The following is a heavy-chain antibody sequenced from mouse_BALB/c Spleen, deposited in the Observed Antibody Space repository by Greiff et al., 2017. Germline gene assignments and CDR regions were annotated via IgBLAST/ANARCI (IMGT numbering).Heavy chain of an antibody. CDR1: GFTFSSFG. CDR2: IGSGSSTI. Sequence: EVMLVESGGGLVQPGGSRKLSCAASGFTFSSFGMHWVRQAPEKGLEWVAYIGSGSSTIYYADTVKGRFTISRDNPKNTLFLQMTSLRSEDTAMYYCARLPSYYGSSYFDYWGQGTTLTVSS. J-gene: IGHJ2*01. CDR3: ARLPSYYGSSYFDY. D-gene: IGHD1-1*01. V-gene: IGHV5-17*02.